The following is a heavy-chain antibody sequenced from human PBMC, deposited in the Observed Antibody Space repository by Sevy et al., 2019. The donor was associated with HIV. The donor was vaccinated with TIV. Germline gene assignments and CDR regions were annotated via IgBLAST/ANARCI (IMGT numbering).Heavy chain of an antibody. CDR2: ISSSSSYI. CDR3: AREAGDRDAFDT. Sequence: GGSLRLSCAASGFTFSSYSMNWVRQAPGKGLEWVSSISSSSSYIYYADSVKGRFTISRDNAKNSLYLQMNSLRAEDTAVYYCAREAGDRDAFDTWGQGTMVTVSS. V-gene: IGHV3-21*01. CDR1: GFTFSSYS. D-gene: IGHD3-10*01. J-gene: IGHJ3*02.